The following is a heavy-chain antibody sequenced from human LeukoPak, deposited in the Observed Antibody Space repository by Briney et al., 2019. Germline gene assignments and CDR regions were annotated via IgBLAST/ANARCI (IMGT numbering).Heavy chain of an antibody. Sequence: SGTLSLTCTVSGASMSTHYWGWLRQPPGKGLEWIGYLLDSWRTKDNPSLQSRVTLSADTSKNQFSLRLTSVTAADTAVYYCATLRRGSIYGYFDFWGQGILVTVSS. J-gene: IGHJ4*02. V-gene: IGHV4-59*11. CDR2: LLDSWRT. CDR1: GASMSTHY. CDR3: ATLRRGSIYGYFDF. D-gene: IGHD5-18*01.